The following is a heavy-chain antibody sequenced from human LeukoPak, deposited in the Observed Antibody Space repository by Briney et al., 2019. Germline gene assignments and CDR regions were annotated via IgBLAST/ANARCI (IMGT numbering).Heavy chain of an antibody. CDR3: ARDPRRSTYYYDSSGSTAENAFDI. CDR1: GGSISSGGYY. J-gene: IGHJ3*02. V-gene: IGHV4-31*03. Sequence: PSETLSLTCIVSGGSISSGGYYWSWIRQHPGKGLEWIGYIYYSGSTYYNPSLKSRVTISVDTSKNQFSLKLSSVTAADTAVYYCARDPRRSTYYYDSSGSTAENAFDIWGQGTMVTVSS. CDR2: IYYSGST. D-gene: IGHD3-22*01.